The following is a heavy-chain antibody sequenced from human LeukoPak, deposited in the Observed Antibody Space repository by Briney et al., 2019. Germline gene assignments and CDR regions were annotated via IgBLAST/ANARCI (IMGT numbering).Heavy chain of an antibody. D-gene: IGHD5-24*01. Sequence: GGSLRFSCVASGFTFSSYAMTWVRQAPGKGLEWVSGISGSGGSTYYADSVKGRFTISRDNSRNTLYLQMSSLRAEDTAVYYCAKEAQDGYNDYWGQGTLVTVSS. CDR2: ISGSGGST. V-gene: IGHV3-23*01. CDR3: AKEAQDGYNDY. CDR1: GFTFSSYA. J-gene: IGHJ4*02.